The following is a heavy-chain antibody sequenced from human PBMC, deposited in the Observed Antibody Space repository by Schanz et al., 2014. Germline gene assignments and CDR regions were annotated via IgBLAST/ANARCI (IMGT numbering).Heavy chain of an antibody. V-gene: IGHV3-23*04. CDR3: AKYRGYYRVSGSYRELEY. Sequence: EVQLVQSGGGLVQPGGSLRLSCAASGFTFSSYGMHWVRQAPGKGLEWVSTIGTSGGTNYAESVKGRFTISRDNSKNTLYLQMNSLRPEDTAVYYCAKYRGYYRVSGSYRELEYWGQGTLVTVSS. J-gene: IGHJ4*02. CDR2: IGTSGGT. D-gene: IGHD3-10*01. CDR1: GFTFSSYG.